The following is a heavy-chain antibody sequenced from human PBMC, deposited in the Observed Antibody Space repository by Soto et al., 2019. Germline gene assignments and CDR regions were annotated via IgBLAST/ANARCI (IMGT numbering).Heavy chain of an antibody. D-gene: IGHD3-10*01. CDR1: GGSISSGGYY. Sequence: QVQLQESGPGLVKPSQTLSLTCTVSGGSISSGGYYWSWIRQHPGKGLEWIGYIYYSGSTYYNPSLTTRVTISGDLCKNQFSLKLSAVTASDTAVYYWAVSGSGSCYARCYYWGQGTLVTFSS. J-gene: IGHJ4*02. CDR3: AVSGSGSCYARCYY. V-gene: IGHV4-31*03. CDR2: IYYSGST.